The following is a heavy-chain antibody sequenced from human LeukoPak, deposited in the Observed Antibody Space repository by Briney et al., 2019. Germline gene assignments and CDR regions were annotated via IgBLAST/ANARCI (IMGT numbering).Heavy chain of an antibody. CDR3: ATRKDSGSYFLYYYMDV. CDR2: INHSGST. CDR1: GGSFSGYY. Sequence: SETLSLTSAVYGGSFSGYYWSWIRQPPGKGLEWIGEINHSGSTNYNPSLKSRVTISVDTSKNQFSLKLSSVTAADTAVYYCATRKDSGSYFLYYYMDVWGKGTTVTISS. J-gene: IGHJ6*03. D-gene: IGHD1-26*01. V-gene: IGHV4-34*01.